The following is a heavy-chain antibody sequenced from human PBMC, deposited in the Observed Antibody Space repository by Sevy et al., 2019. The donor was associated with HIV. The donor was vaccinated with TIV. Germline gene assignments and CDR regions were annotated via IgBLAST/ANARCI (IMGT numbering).Heavy chain of an antibody. CDR3: ARGKDVSGTFDI. CDR1: GGSFSGSS. Sequence: SETLSLTCAVYGGSFSGSSWNWIRQSPERGLEWIGEITHSGNTNYISSLKSRVTISKATSNNQFSLKLNSVSAADTAVYYCARGKDVSGTFDIWGQGTGVTVSS. CDR2: ITHSGNT. J-gene: IGHJ3*02. V-gene: IGHV4-34*01.